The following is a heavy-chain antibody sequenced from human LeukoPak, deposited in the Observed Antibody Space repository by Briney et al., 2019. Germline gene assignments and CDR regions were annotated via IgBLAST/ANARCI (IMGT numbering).Heavy chain of an antibody. Sequence: QTGGSLRLSCAASGFTVSSNYMSWVRQAPGKGLEWVSVIYSGGSTYYADSVKGRFTISRDNSKNTLYLQMNSLRAEDTAVYYCAKRVVGVTNYYYMDAWARGTTVTVSS. CDR2: IYSGGST. V-gene: IGHV3-53*01. D-gene: IGHD1-26*01. CDR3: AKRVVGVTNYYYMDA. CDR1: GFTVSSNY. J-gene: IGHJ6*03.